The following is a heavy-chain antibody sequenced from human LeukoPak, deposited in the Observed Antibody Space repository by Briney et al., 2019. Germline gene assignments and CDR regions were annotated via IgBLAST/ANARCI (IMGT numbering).Heavy chain of an antibody. CDR2: ISYDGSNK. D-gene: IGHD2-15*01. V-gene: IGHV3-30*03. J-gene: IGHJ4*02. Sequence: GRSLRLSCAASGFTFSSYGMHWVRQAPGKGLEWVAVISYDGSNKYYADSVKGRFTISRDNSKNTLYLQMNSLRAEDTAVYYCAPDIVVVVAATVDYWGQGTLGTVSS. CDR1: GFTFSSYG. CDR3: APDIVVVVAATVDY.